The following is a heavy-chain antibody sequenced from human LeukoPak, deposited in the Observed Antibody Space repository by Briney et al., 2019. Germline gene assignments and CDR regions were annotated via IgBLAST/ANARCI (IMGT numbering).Heavy chain of an antibody. J-gene: IGHJ6*03. CDR3: ARGGYSSGWYSQDLFYYYYYMDV. Sequence: ASVKVSCKASGYTFTSYYMHWVRQAPGQGLEWMGWINTNTGNPTYAQGFTGRFVFSLDTSVSTAYLQISSLKAEDTAVYYCARGGYSSGWYSQDLFYYYYYMDVWGKGTTVTVSS. V-gene: IGHV7-4-1*02. CDR2: INTNTGNP. CDR1: GYTFTSYY. D-gene: IGHD6-19*01.